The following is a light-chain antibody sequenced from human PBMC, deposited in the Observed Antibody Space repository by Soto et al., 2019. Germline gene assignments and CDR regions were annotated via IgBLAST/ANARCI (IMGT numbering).Light chain of an antibody. V-gene: IGKV3-15*01. CDR3: QQYNNWPIT. CDR1: QSVSSN. Sequence: EIVMTQSPATLSVSPCERATLSCRASQSVSSNLAWYQQKPGQAPRLLLYGASTRATGIPARFSGGGSGTEFTLTISSLQSEDFAVYYCQQYNNWPITFGQGTRLEIK. CDR2: GAS. J-gene: IGKJ5*01.